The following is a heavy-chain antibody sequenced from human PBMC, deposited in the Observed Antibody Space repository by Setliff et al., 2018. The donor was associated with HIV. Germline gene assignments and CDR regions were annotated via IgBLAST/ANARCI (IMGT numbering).Heavy chain of an antibody. CDR3: VGPDFEVPQVGH. Sequence: GGSLRLSCAASGFDFKNYWMSWVRQGPGKGPEWVANINRDESRKSYVDSVKGRFTISRDNAKNSVYLQMNNLRDEETAVYFCVGPDFEVPQVGHWGQGTLVTVSS. J-gene: IGHJ1*01. D-gene: IGHD1-26*01. CDR1: GFDFKNYW. CDR2: INRDESRK. V-gene: IGHV3-7*03.